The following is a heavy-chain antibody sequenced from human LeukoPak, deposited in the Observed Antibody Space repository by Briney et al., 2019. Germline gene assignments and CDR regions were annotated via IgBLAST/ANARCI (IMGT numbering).Heavy chain of an antibody. CDR2: MNPNSGNT. V-gene: IGHV1-8*03. CDR1: GYTFTNYD. J-gene: IGHJ4*02. CDR3: ARSKVATPPGDY. D-gene: IGHD5-12*01. Sequence: ASVKVSCKASGYTFTNYDINWVRQATGQGLEWMGWMNPNSGNTGYSQKFQGRVSITRNTSISTAYMELSSLRSEDTAVYYCARSKVATPPGDYWGQGTLVTVSS.